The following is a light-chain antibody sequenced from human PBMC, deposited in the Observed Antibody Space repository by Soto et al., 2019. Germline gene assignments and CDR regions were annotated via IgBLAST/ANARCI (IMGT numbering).Light chain of an antibody. CDR3: MQSIQLPIT. CDR2: EVS. J-gene: IGKJ4*01. V-gene: IGKV2D-29*01. Sequence: DVVLTQTPRSLSVTPGQPASISCKSSQSLLYSDGRTYVYWYLQKPGQPPQLLIHEVSNRFSGVPEMFSGSGSGTDFTLKISRVEAEDVGVYYCMQSIQLPITFGGGTNVEIK. CDR1: QSLLYSDGRTY.